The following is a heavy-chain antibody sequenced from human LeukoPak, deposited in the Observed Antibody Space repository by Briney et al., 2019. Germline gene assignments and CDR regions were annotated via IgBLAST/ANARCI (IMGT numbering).Heavy chain of an antibody. CDR2: NYYSGSA. CDR1: GVSVSDGRYY. D-gene: IGHD2-2*01. V-gene: IGHV4-31*03. Sequence: LSQTVPHTCNVSGVSVSDGRYYWTWIRQHPGKGLEWIGYNYYSGSAKYNPSLKSRLTISIDTSKNQFSLQLSSVTAADTATYYCATPYCSGISCLEVFNILGQG. J-gene: IGHJ3*02. CDR3: ATPYCSGISCLEVFNI.